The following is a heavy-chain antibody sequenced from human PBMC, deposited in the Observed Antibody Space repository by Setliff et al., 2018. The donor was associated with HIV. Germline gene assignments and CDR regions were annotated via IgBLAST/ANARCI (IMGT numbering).Heavy chain of an antibody. CDR1: GGTFSSYA. Sequence: GASVKVSCKASGGTFSSYAISWVRQAPGQGLEWMGGIIPIFGTANYAQKFQGRVTITADESTSTAYMELSSLRSDDTAVYYCAREGSPIYYFDYWSQGTLVTVSS. J-gene: IGHJ4*02. CDR2: IIPIFGTA. V-gene: IGHV1-69*13. CDR3: AREGSPIYYFDY. D-gene: IGHD3-10*01.